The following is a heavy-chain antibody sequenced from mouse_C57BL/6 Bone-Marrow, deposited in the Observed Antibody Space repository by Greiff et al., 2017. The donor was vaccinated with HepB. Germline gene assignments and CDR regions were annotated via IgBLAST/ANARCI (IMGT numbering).Heavy chain of an antibody. V-gene: IGHV1-63*01. CDR2: IYPGGGYT. J-gene: IGHJ1*03. Sequence: SGAELVRPGTSVKMSCKASGYTFTNYWIGWAKQRPGHGLEWIGDIYPGGGYTNYNEKFKGKATLTADKSSSTAYMQFSSLTSEDSAIYYCATMIRWYFDVWGTGTTVTVSS. D-gene: IGHD2-4*01. CDR3: ATMIRWYFDV. CDR1: GYTFTNYW.